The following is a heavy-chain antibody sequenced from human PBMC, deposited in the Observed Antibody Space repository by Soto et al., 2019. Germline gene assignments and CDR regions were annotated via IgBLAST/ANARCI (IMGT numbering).Heavy chain of an antibody. Sequence: EVQLVESGGGLVQPGGSLRLSCAASGFTVSNFYMTWVRQAPGKGLEWVSVISSGGSTYYADSVKGRFTISRDNSKNTLYLEMNSLRAGDTVVYYCARDTFGGVYASWHGGQGTLVTVSS. V-gene: IGHV3-66*01. J-gene: IGHJ4*02. CDR2: ISSGGST. CDR3: ARDTFGGVYASWH. CDR1: GFTVSNFY. D-gene: IGHD3-3*01.